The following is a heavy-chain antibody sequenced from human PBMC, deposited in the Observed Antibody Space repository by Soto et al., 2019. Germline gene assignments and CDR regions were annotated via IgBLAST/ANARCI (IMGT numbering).Heavy chain of an antibody. V-gene: IGHV1-18*01. CDR2: ISAYNGNT. D-gene: IGHD4-17*01. CDR1: GYTFTSYG. J-gene: IGHJ6*02. Sequence: QVQLVQSGAEVKKPGASVKVSCKASGYTFTSYGISWVRQAPGQGLEWMGWISAYNGNTNYAQKLQDRVTMTTDTSTSTAYMELRSLRSDDTAVYYCARDRPRLRSPDYYYYGMDVWGQGTTVTVSS. CDR3: ARDRPRLRSPDYYYYGMDV.